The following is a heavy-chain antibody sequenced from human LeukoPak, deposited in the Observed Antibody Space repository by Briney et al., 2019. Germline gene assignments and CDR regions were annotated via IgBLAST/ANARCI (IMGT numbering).Heavy chain of an antibody. CDR1: GFTFSSYG. D-gene: IGHD4-17*01. V-gene: IGHV3-48*02. J-gene: IGHJ4*02. Sequence: PGRSLRLSCAASGFTFSSYGMNWVRQAPGKGLEWISYISSAGSNIYYADSVNGRFTISRDNAKNSLYLQMNSLRDEDTAVYYCARGMTTMDYWGQGTLVTVSS. CDR2: ISSAGSNI. CDR3: ARGMTTMDY.